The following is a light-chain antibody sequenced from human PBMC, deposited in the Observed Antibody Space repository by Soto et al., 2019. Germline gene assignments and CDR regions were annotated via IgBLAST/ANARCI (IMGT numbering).Light chain of an antibody. CDR3: QQYDNLPMYT. Sequence: DIQMTQSPSSLSASVGDRVTITCQSSQDMSNYLNWYQQKPVKAPKLLIYDASNLETGVPSRFSGSGSGTNFTFTISSLQPEDIATYYCQQYDNLPMYTFGQGTKLEIK. CDR2: DAS. CDR1: QDMSNY. V-gene: IGKV1-33*01. J-gene: IGKJ2*01.